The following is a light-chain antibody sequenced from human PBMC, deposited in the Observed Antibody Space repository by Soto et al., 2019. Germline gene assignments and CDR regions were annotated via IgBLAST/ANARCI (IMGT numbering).Light chain of an antibody. Sequence: SYELTQPPSVSVAPGKTARITCGGNNIGSKSVHWYQQKPGQAPVLVIYSDSDRPSGIPERFSGSNSENTATLTISRVEAGDEADYYCQVWDSSRVVFGGGTKVTVL. V-gene: IGLV3-21*04. J-gene: IGLJ3*02. CDR1: NIGSKS. CDR2: SDS. CDR3: QVWDSSRVV.